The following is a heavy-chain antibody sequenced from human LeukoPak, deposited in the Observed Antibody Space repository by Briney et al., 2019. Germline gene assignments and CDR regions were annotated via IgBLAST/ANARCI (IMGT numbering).Heavy chain of an antibody. D-gene: IGHD6-19*01. CDR1: GFIVSDNY. CDR3: ARDSSGPAF. Sequence: GSLRLSCAASGFIVSDNYMSWVRQAPGKGLEWVSVIYRGGGTFYSDSVKGRFTISRDYSQNTLYLQMNSLRADDTAVYYCARDSSGPAFWGQGTLVTVSS. CDR2: IYRGGGT. J-gene: IGHJ4*02. V-gene: IGHV3-53*01.